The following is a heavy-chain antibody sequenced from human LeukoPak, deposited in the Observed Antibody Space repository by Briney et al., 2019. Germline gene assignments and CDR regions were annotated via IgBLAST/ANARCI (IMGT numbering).Heavy chain of an antibody. Sequence: GGSLRLSCAASGFTFSSYAMHWVRQAPGKGLEWVAVISYDGSNKYYADSVKGRFTISRDNSKNTLYLQMNSLRAEDTAVYYCARGPSSSWDYSDYWGQGTLVTVSS. D-gene: IGHD6-13*01. CDR1: GFTFSSYA. CDR2: ISYDGSNK. CDR3: ARGPSSSWDYSDY. J-gene: IGHJ4*02. V-gene: IGHV3-30-3*01.